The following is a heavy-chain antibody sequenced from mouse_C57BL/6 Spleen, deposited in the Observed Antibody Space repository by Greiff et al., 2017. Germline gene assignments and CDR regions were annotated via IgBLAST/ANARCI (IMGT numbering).Heavy chain of an antibody. CDR2: IYPRSGNT. Sequence: VQLQQSGAELARPGASVKLSCKASGYTFTSYGIRWVKQRTGQGLEWIGEIYPRSGNTYYNEKFKGKATLTADKSSSTAYMDLRSLTSEDAAVYCRGREESYYGNYGGYWGQGTTLTVSS. CDR3: GREESYYGNYGGY. V-gene: IGHV1-81*01. D-gene: IGHD2-1*01. CDR1: GYTFTSYG. J-gene: IGHJ2*01.